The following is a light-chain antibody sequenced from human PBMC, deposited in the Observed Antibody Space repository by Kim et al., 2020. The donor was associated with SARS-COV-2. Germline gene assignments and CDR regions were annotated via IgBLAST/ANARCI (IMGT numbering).Light chain of an antibody. CDR2: RSN. CDR1: SSNIGSSY. CDR3: AAWDASLRGVV. V-gene: IGLV1-47*01. J-gene: IGLJ2*01. Sequence: ELTQPPSASGTPGQRVTMSCSGSSSNIGSSYVFWYQQLPGTAPKLLIYRSNQRPSGVPDRFSGSKSGTSASLAISGIRSEDGADYYCAAWDASLRGVVFGGGTKVTVL.